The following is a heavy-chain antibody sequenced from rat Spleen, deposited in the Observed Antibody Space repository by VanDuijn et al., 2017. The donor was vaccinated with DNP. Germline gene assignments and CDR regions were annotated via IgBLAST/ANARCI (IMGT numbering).Heavy chain of an antibody. CDR1: GFSYSNYV. V-gene: IGHV5-29*01. J-gene: IGHJ2*01. Sequence: EVQLVESGGGLVQPGRSLKLSCAASGFSYSNYVMAWIRQAPGKGLEWVATISYDGSSTYYRDSVKGRFTISRDNAKSTLYLQMDSLRSEDTATYYCARQVWAFDYWGQGVMVTVSS. CDR3: ARQVWAFDY. CDR2: ISYDGSST. D-gene: IGHD1-7*01.